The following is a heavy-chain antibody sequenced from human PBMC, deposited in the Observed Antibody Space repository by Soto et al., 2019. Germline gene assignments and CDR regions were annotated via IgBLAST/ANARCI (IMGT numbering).Heavy chain of an antibody. CDR1: GGSIRDNY. CDR2: IYYTGTT. V-gene: IGHV4-59*08. Sequence: SETLSLTCTVSGGSIRDNYWGWIRQPPGKGLEWIGYIYYTGTTKYNPSLKSRVTISVDSSKNQFSLKLDSGTAADTAVYYCARLGGYYQAFDSWGQGTLVTAPQ. J-gene: IGHJ4*02. D-gene: IGHD3-22*01. CDR3: ARLGGYYQAFDS.